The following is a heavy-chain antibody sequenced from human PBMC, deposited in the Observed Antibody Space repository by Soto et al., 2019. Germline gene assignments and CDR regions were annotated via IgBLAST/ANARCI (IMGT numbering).Heavy chain of an antibody. CDR2: IYWDDDT. D-gene: IGHD1-1*01. CDR1: GFSLTTDAVG. J-gene: IGHJ4*02. Sequence: QITLKESGPTLVKPTQTLTLTCTFSGFSLTTDAVGVGWIRQPPGKALEWLALIYWDDDTRYSPGQKSRLTITKDASRNQVVLTLTNMDPADTATYYCAHVYWVAAGIRYYVDYWGQGTLVTVSS. V-gene: IGHV2-5*02. CDR3: AHVYWVAAGIRYYVDY.